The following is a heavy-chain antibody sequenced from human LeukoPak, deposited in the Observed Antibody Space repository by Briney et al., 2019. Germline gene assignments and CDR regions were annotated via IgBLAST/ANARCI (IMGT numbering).Heavy chain of an antibody. J-gene: IGHJ4*02. CDR2: INSDGSTT. D-gene: IGHD1-1*01. V-gene: IGHV3-74*01. CDR1: GFTFSGYW. CDR3: ARDYNYGLDY. Sequence: GGSLRLSCAASGFTFSGYWMHWVRQAPGKGLVWVSRINSDGSTTSYADSVKGRFTSSRDNAKNTLYLQMNSLTAEDTAAYYCARDYNYGLDYWGQGTLVTVSS.